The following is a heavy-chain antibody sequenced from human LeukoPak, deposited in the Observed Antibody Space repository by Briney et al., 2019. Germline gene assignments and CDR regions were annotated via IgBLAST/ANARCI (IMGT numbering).Heavy chain of an antibody. V-gene: IGHV3-21*01. Sequence: GGSLRLSCAASGFTFSSYATSWVRQAPGKGLEWVSSISSSSSYIYHADSVKGRFTISRDNAKNSLYLQMNSLRAEDTAVYYCARDTTSSWYYERYYYYYYMDVWGKGTTVTVSS. CDR2: ISSSSSYI. J-gene: IGHJ6*03. D-gene: IGHD6-13*01. CDR1: GFTFSSYA. CDR3: ARDTTSSWYYERYYYYYYMDV.